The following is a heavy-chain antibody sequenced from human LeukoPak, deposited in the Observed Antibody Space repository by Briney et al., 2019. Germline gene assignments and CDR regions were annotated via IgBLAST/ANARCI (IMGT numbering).Heavy chain of an antibody. D-gene: IGHD2-2*01. J-gene: IGHJ4*02. CDR3: ARVLTVVPAATIGAYFDY. Sequence: PSQTLSLTCTVSGGSISSGGYYWSWIRQPPGKGLEWIGYIYHSGSTYYNPSLKSRVTISVDRSKNQFSLKLSSVTAADTAVYYCARVLTVVPAATIGAYFDYWGQGTLVTVSS. CDR1: GGSISSGGYY. V-gene: IGHV4-30-2*01. CDR2: IYHSGST.